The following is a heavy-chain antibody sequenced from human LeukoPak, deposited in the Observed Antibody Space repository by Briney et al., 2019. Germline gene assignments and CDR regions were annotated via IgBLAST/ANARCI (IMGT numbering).Heavy chain of an antibody. CDR2: IYDSGIT. Sequence: SESLSLTCTVSAGSISRYYWSCIRQPPRKGLEWIGYIYDSGITNYNAALKSRVTISIDTSKNHFSLRLSSATAADTAVYYCARHSDLPAAMDYWGQGTQVTVSS. CDR3: ARHSDLPAAMDY. V-gene: IGHV4-59*08. J-gene: IGHJ4*02. D-gene: IGHD2-2*01. CDR1: AGSISRYY.